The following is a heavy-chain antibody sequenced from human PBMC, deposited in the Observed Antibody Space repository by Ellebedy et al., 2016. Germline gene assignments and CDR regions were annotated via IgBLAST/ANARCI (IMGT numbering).Heavy chain of an antibody. V-gene: IGHV3-33*01. Sequence: GGSLRLSCAASGFSFSSYGMHWVRQAPGKGLEWVAVIWYDGSNKYCADSVKGRFTISKDNSKTTLYLQMNSLRAEGTAVYYCARDFGEVAATPLDFWGQGTLVTVSS. CDR2: IWYDGSNK. D-gene: IGHD2-15*01. J-gene: IGHJ4*02. CDR3: ARDFGEVAATPLDF. CDR1: GFSFSSYG.